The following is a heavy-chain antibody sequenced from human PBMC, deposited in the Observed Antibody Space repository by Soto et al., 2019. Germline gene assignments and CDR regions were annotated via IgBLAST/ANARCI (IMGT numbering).Heavy chain of an antibody. D-gene: IGHD3-16*01. V-gene: IGHV1-18*01. J-gene: IGHJ5*02. CDR3: AKGGGQYDWLDP. CDR1: GYVFTSDV. CDR2: ISAINGNT. Sequence: QVQLVQSGAVVKKPGASVKVSCKASGYVFTSDVITWVRQAPGQGLEWMGWISAINGNTNYAQKFEGRVTMTKDTSTSTAYMELRGLRSDDTAVYYCAKGGGQYDWLDPWGQGTLVTVSS.